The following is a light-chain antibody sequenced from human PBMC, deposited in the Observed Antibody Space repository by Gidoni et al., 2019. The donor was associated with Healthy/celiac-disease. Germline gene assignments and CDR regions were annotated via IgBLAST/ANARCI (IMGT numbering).Light chain of an antibody. CDR2: GAS. CDR3: QQYGSSPRT. V-gene: IGKV3-20*01. Sequence: EIVLTQSPGTLSSSPGERATLSCRASQSVSSSYLAWYQQKPGQAPRLLIYGASSRATGIPDRFSGSGSRTDFTLTISRLEPEDFAVYYCQQYGSSPRTFXQXTKVEIK. CDR1: QSVSSSY. J-gene: IGKJ1*01.